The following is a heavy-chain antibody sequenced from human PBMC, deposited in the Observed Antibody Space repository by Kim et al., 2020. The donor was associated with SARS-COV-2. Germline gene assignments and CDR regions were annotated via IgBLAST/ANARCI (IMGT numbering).Heavy chain of an antibody. V-gene: IGHV4-39*01. CDR3: ARPLNSGSYGMDV. D-gene: IGHD1-26*01. Sequence: YHPSLKSRVTISVDTSKNQFSLKLSSVTAADTAVYYCARPLNSGSYGMDVWGQGTTVTVSS. J-gene: IGHJ6*02.